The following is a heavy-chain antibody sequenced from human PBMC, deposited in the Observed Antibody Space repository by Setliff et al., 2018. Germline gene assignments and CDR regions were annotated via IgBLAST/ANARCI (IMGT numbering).Heavy chain of an antibody. CDR3: AKGREEDYFGSGNYWGGYYYGMDV. Sequence: PGGSLRLSCAASGFTFDDYSMTWVRQPPGKGLEWISYISSSSSTIYYAGSVKGRFTISRDNAKNSLYLQLNSLRAEDTAVFYCAKGREEDYFGSGNYWGGYYYGMDVWGQGTTVTVSS. CDR2: ISSSSSTI. D-gene: IGHD3-10*01. CDR1: GFTFDDYS. V-gene: IGHV3-48*04. J-gene: IGHJ6*02.